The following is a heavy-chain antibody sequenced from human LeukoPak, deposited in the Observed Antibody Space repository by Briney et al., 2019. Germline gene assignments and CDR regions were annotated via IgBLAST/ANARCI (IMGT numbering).Heavy chain of an antibody. CDR3: ARSYYGSGPGNCAFDI. CDR1: GFTFSSYD. J-gene: IGHJ3*02. D-gene: IGHD3-10*01. CDR2: IGTAGDT. V-gene: IGHV3-13*01. Sequence: GGSLRLSCAASGFTFSSYDMHWVRQATGKGLEWVSAIGTAGDTYYPGSVKGRFTISRENAKNSLYLQMNSLRAGDTAVYYCARSYYGSGPGNCAFDIWGQGTMVTVSS.